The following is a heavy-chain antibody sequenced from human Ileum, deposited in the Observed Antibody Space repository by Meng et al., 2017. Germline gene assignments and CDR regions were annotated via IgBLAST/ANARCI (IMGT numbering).Heavy chain of an antibody. J-gene: IGHJ4*02. CDR3: ASAPKYCTHAVCSRPLDS. Sequence: QLQLQESGPRLVKPSQTLSLTCTVSVGAISRGDYYWSWVRQSPGKCPEWIGSIYSNGNTYSNPSLRGRLMISIHTSKNQFSLKLSSVAAADTAVYYCASAPKYCTHAVCSRPLDSWGQGTLVTVSS. D-gene: IGHD2-8*01. CDR2: IYSNGNT. V-gene: IGHV4-30-4*01. CDR1: VGAISRGDYY.